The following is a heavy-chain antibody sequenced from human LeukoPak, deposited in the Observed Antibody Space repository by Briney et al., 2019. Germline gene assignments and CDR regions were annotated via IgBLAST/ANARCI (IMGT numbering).Heavy chain of an antibody. Sequence: SETLSPTCAVYGGSFSNYYWTWIRQPPGKGLEWIGEINHSGSARYNPSLKSRVIISVDTSKNQFSLKLSSVTAADTAIHFCTRLNTYGLYFDSWGQGSLVIVSS. J-gene: IGHJ4*02. CDR1: GGSFSNYY. CDR2: INHSGSA. V-gene: IGHV4-34*01. D-gene: IGHD5-18*01. CDR3: TRLNTYGLYFDS.